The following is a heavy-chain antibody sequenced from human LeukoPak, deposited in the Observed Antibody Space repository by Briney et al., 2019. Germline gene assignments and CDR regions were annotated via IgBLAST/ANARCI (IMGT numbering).Heavy chain of an antibody. Sequence: SETLSLTCTVSGGSVSSYYWSWIRQPPGKGLEWIGYIYYSGSTNYNPSLKSRVTISVDTSKNQFSLKLSSVTAADTAVYYCARETYYYDSSGYYYGYYYGMDVWGQGTTVTVSS. J-gene: IGHJ6*02. CDR1: GGSVSSYY. CDR3: ARETYYYDSSGYYYGYYYGMDV. V-gene: IGHV4-59*02. CDR2: IYYSGST. D-gene: IGHD3-22*01.